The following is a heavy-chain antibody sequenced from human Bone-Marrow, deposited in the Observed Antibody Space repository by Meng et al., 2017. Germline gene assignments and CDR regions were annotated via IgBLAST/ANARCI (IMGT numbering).Heavy chain of an antibody. CDR2: INPKSGDT. CDR1: GYNFPDYY. CDR3: ARGHYDYVWGSYRHNDAFDI. D-gene: IGHD3-16*02. Sequence: ASVKVSCKPSGYNFPDYYIHWVRRAPGQGLEWMGRINPKSGDTHYAQKFQARVTMTGDTSISTAYMELSGLRSDDTAMYYCARGHYDYVWGSYRHNDAFDIWGQGTMVTVSS. V-gene: IGHV1-2*06. J-gene: IGHJ3*02.